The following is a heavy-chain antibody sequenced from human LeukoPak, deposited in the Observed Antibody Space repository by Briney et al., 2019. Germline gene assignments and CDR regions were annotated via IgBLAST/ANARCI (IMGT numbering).Heavy chain of an antibody. J-gene: IGHJ4*02. Sequence: GASVKVSCKASGYTFTGYYMHWVRQAPGQGLEWMGRIIPIFGTANYAQKFQGRVTITTDESTSTAYMELSSLRSEDTAVYYCARDLVGSGPPGYWDQGTLVTVSS. V-gene: IGHV1-69*05. CDR2: IIPIFGTA. CDR1: GYTFTGYY. CDR3: ARDLVGSGPPGY. D-gene: IGHD6-19*01.